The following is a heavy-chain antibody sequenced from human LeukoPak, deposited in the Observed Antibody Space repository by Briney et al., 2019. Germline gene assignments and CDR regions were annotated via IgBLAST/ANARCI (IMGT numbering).Heavy chain of an antibody. V-gene: IGHV3-33*06. J-gene: IGHJ6*03. CDR2: IWYDGSNK. CDR3: AKDAHCSGGSCDVRGYYYYMDV. CDR1: GFTLSSYG. D-gene: IGHD2-15*01. Sequence: GRTLRLPSAPSGFTLSSYGMHWVPQAPGKGRGWGAGIWYDGSNKYYADSVKGRFTISRDNSKNTLYLQMTSLRAEDTAVYYCAKDAHCSGGSCDVRGYYYYMDVWGKGTTVTVSS.